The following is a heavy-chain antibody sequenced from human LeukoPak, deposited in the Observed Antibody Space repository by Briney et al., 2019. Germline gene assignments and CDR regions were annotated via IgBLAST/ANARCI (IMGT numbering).Heavy chain of an antibody. J-gene: IGHJ4*02. CDR2: IYYSGST. Sequence: PSETLSLTCAVYGGSISHYYWSWIRQPPEKGLEYIGYIYYSGSTNYNPSLKSRVTISVDTSKNQFSLKLSSVTAADTAVYYCAKGPGSLSGGFDSWGQGTLVTVSS. V-gene: IGHV4-59*01. D-gene: IGHD3-10*01. CDR3: AKGPGSLSGGFDS. CDR1: GGSISHYY.